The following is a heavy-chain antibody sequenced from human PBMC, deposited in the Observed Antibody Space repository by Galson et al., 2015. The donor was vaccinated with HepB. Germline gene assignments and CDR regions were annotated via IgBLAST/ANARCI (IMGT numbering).Heavy chain of an antibody. D-gene: IGHD3-3*01. V-gene: IGHV1-8*01. CDR1: GYTFSSYD. J-gene: IGHJ6*02. CDR3: AKERSSISGVILVADSGMDV. Sequence: SVKVSCKAFGYTFSSYDVTWVRQASGQGLEWMGWMNPNSGNTGYAPEFQDRVTMTGDTSMSTAYMNNLRPEDTAVYYCAKERSSISGVILVADSGMDVWGQGTTVTVSS. CDR2: MNPNSGNT.